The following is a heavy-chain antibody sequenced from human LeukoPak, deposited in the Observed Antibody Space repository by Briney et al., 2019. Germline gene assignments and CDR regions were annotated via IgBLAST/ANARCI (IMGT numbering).Heavy chain of an antibody. V-gene: IGHV4-61*01. CDR3: AAVAANYYYYGMDV. CDR1: GGAVSSGSYY. J-gene: IGHJ6*02. Sequence: TSETLSLTCTVSGGAVSSGSYYWSWIRQPPGKGLEWIGYIYYSGSTNYNPSLKSRVTISVDTSKNQFSLKLSSVTAADTAVYYCAAVAANYYYYGMDVWGQGTTVTVSS. CDR2: IYYSGST. D-gene: IGHD6-19*01.